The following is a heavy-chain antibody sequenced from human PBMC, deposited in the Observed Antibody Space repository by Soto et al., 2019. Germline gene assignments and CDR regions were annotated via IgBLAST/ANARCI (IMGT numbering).Heavy chain of an antibody. CDR2: VNNGGGGT. D-gene: IGHD3-10*01. J-gene: IGHJ4*02. CDR1: GFTFSNYA. Sequence: EVLLLDSGGGLVQPGGSLRLSCAASGFTFSNYAMTWVRQAPGKGPEWISTVNNGGGGTYYPDSVKGRFTISRDNSKNTLYLQVSSLRAEDTAVYYCAKERLGRGIDYWGQGILVTVSS. V-gene: IGHV3-23*01. CDR3: AKERLGRGIDY.